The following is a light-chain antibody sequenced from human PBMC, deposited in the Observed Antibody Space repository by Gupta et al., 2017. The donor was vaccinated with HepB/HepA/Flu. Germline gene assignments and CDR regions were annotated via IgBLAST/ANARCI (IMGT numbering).Light chain of an antibody. V-gene: IGKV2-30*01. CDR2: KVS. CDR1: QRLVYSDGNTY. Sequence: EVVVTQPPLSLPVTLGQPASISCSCSQRLVYSDGNTYLNWFQQRPGRSPRRLIYKVSNRDSAVPDRFSGSGSGTAFTLLIIRVVAEDVGVYYCWQGAYLPWTFGQGTKVEVK. CDR3: WQGAYLPWT. J-gene: IGKJ1*01.